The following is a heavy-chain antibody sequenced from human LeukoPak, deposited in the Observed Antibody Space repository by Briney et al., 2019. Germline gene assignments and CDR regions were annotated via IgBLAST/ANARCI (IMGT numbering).Heavy chain of an antibody. V-gene: IGHV1-18*01. CDR2: ISAYNGNT. CDR3: ARDFERLGEYYYDSSGYYYVGDY. J-gene: IGHJ4*02. Sequence: GASVKVSCKASGYTFTSYGISWVRQAPGQGLEWMGWISAYNGNTNYAQKLQGRVTMTTDTSTSTAYMELRSLRSDDTAVYYCARDFERLGEYYYDSSGYYYVGDYWGQGTLVTVSS. CDR1: GYTFTSYG. D-gene: IGHD3-22*01.